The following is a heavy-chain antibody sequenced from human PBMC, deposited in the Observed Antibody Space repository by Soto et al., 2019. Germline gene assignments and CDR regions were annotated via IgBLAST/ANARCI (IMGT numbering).Heavy chain of an antibody. Sequence: GASVKVSCKASGGTFSSYTISWVRQAPGQGLEWMGRIIPILGIANYAQKFQGRVTITADKSTSTAYMELSSLRSEDTAVYYCARSGIAAAGTYYYYGMDVWGQGTTVTVSS. D-gene: IGHD6-13*01. CDR1: GGTFSSYT. CDR2: IIPILGIA. V-gene: IGHV1-69*02. CDR3: ARSGIAAAGTYYYYGMDV. J-gene: IGHJ6*02.